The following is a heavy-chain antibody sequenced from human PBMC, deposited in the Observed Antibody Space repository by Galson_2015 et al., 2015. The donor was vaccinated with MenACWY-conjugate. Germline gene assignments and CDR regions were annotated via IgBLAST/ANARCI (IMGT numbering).Heavy chain of an antibody. CDR2: INNDGSDT. V-gene: IGHV3-74*01. J-gene: IGHJ4*02. CDR1: GFTFKNFW. CDR3: VRDVNYDLLTGSRDNWAFHY. D-gene: IGHD3-9*01. Sequence: SLRLSCAASGFTFKNFWMHWVRQAPGKGLVWVSLINNDGSDTAYADSVMGRFTISRDNAKNTLYLQMNSLRAEDTAFYYCVRDVNYDLLTGSRDNWAFHYWGQGTLVTVSS.